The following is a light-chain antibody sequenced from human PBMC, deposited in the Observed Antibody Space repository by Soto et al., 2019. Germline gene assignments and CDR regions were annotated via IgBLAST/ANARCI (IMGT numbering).Light chain of an antibody. V-gene: IGKV1-39*01. Sequence: DIQVTQSPSSLSASVGDRITITCRASQSISTYLKWYVQKPGEAPKLLIYVASSLQSGVPSRFSGSGSGTDFALTISSLQPEDFATYYCQQSYSTPYTFGQGTKVDIK. CDR2: VAS. CDR3: QQSYSTPYT. J-gene: IGKJ2*01. CDR1: QSISTY.